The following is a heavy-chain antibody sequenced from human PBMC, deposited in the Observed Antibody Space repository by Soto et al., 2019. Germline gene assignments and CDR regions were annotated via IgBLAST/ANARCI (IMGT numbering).Heavy chain of an antibody. CDR3: ARGRYGDY. D-gene: IGHD1-1*01. Sequence: QVHLVQSGAEVKNPGASVKVSCKGSGYDFTTYGITWVRQAPGQGLEWMAWISAHNGNTNYAPNLQGRVTVTRDTPTSTAYIELSGLRSDDPAGYYCARGRYGDYWGQGALVTVSS. CDR1: GYDFTTYG. V-gene: IGHV1-18*01. CDR2: ISAHNGNT. J-gene: IGHJ4*02.